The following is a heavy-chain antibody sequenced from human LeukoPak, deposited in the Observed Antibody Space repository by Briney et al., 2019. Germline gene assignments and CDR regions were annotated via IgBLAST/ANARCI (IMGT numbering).Heavy chain of an antibody. CDR2: IRYDGSNK. CDR3: ARDPRGPLQYYYYYMDV. V-gene: IGHV3-30*02. J-gene: IGHJ6*03. CDR1: GFTFSSYG. D-gene: IGHD4-11*01. Sequence: PGGSLRLSCAASGFTFSSYGMHWVRQAPGKGLEWVAFIRYDGSNKYYADSVKGRFTISRDNSKNTLYLQMNSLRAEDTAVYYCARDPRGPLQYYYYYMDVWGKGTTVTVSS.